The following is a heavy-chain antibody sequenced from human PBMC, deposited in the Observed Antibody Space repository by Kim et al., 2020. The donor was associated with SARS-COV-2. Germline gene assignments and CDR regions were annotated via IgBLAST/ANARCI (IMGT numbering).Heavy chain of an antibody. CDR2: ISYDGSNK. CDR3: ARGLNGYYYMDV. V-gene: IGHV3-30-3*01. Sequence: GGSLRLSCAASGFTFSSYAMHWVRQAPGKGLEWVAVISYDGSNKYYADSVKGRFTISRDNSKNTLYLQMNSLRAEDTAVYYCARGLNGYYYMDVWGKGTT. J-gene: IGHJ6*03. D-gene: IGHD3-16*01. CDR1: GFTFSSYA.